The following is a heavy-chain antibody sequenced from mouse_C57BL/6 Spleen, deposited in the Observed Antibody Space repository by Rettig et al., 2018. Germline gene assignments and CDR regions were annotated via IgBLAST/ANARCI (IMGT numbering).Heavy chain of an antibody. CDR3: ARPNWDFYYFDY. V-gene: IGHV2-2*01. Sequence: GVIWSGGSTDYNAAFISRLSISKDNSKSQVFFKMNSLQADDTAIYYCARPNWDFYYFDYWGQGTTLTVSS. J-gene: IGHJ2*01. D-gene: IGHD4-1*01. CDR2: IWSGGST.